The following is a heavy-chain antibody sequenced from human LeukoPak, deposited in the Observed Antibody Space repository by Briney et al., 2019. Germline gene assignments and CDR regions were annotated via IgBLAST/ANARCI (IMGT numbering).Heavy chain of an antibody. CDR1: AFTFSSYD. V-gene: IGHV3-33*01. D-gene: IGHD1-26*01. J-gene: IGHJ2*01. CDR2: IWYDGSNK. CDR3: ARPSGSYWYFDL. Sequence: SGGSLRLSCAASAFTFSSYDMHWVRQAPGKGLEWVAVIWYDGSNKYYADSVKGRFTISRDNSKNTLYLQMNSLRGEDTAVYYCARPSGSYWYFDLWPWHPGHCLL.